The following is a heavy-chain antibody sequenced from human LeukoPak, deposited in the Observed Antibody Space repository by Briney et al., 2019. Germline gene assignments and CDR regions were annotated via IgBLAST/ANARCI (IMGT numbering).Heavy chain of an antibody. J-gene: IGHJ4*02. V-gene: IGHV3-48*01. Sequence: GGSLRLSCAASGFTLSSYSMNWVRQAPGKGLEWVSYISSSSSTIYYADSVKGRFTISRDNAKNSLYLQMNSLRAEDTAVYYCARDGNIVVVPAATYFDYWGQGTLVTVSS. CDR3: ARDGNIVVVPAATYFDY. D-gene: IGHD2-2*01. CDR2: ISSSSSTI. CDR1: GFTLSSYS.